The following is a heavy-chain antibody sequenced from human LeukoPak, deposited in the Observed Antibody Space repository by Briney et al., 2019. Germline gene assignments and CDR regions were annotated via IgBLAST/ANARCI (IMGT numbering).Heavy chain of an antibody. D-gene: IGHD1-26*01. CDR3: ARHPSGSYFPSDY. CDR2: IYPGDSDT. CDR1: SYTFPNYA. J-gene: IGHJ4*02. V-gene: IGHV5-51*01. Sequence: ASVKVSCKASSYTFPNYAISWVRQMPGKGLEWMGIIYPGDSDTRYSPSFQGQVTISADKSISTAHLQWSSLKASDTAMYYCARHPSGSYFPSDYWGQGTLVTVSS.